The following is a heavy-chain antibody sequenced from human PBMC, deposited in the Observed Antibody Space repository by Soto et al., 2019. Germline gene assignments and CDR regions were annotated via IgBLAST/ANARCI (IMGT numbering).Heavy chain of an antibody. V-gene: IGHV3-9*01. CDR1: GFSFDGYA. J-gene: IGHJ5*02. Sequence: VQLVESGGGLVQPGRSLRLSCAASGFSFDGYAVNWVRQPPGKGLEWVSGISWNSGNIDYADSVKGRFTISRDNAKNSLYLQMNSLRAEDTALYYCVKASTYSSSQGWFDPWGQGTMVTVSS. CDR2: ISWNSGNI. CDR3: VKASTYSSSQGWFDP. D-gene: IGHD6-6*01.